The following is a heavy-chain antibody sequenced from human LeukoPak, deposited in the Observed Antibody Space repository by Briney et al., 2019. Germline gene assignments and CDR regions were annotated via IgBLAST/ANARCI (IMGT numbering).Heavy chain of an antibody. V-gene: IGHV4-59*01. D-gene: IGHD5-24*01. Sequence: PSETLSLTCSVSGDSITTYYWSWIRQPPGKGLEWIGYIYHSGSTGYNPSLKSRVIISVDMSKNQFSLKLSSVTAADTAVYYCVRGRDGYSDWGQGTLVTVSS. CDR2: IYHSGST. CDR1: GDSITTYY. CDR3: VRGRDGYSD. J-gene: IGHJ4*02.